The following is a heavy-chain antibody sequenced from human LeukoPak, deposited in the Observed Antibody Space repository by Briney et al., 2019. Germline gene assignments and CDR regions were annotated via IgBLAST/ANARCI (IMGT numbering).Heavy chain of an antibody. CDR2: INPNTGGT. Sequence: ASVKVSCKASGYTFTYYYIHWVRQAPGQGLGWMGRINPNTGGTDFALKFQGRVTMTRDTSISTAYMELSSLRSDDSAVYYCATTFVANAFDVWGQGAMVTVSS. D-gene: IGHD2-21*01. V-gene: IGHV1-2*06. J-gene: IGHJ3*01. CDR1: GYTFTYYY. CDR3: ATTFVANAFDV.